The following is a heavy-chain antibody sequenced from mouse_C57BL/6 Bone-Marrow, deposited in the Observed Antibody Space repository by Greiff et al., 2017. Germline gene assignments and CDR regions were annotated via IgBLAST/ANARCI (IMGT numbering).Heavy chain of an antibody. CDR2: ISSGGDYI. J-gene: IGHJ2*01. D-gene: IGHD1-1*01. Sequence: EVMLVESGEGLVKPGGSLKLSCAASGFTFSSYAMSWVRQTPEKRLEWVAYISSGGDYIYYADTVKGRFTISRDNARNTLYLQMSSLKSEDTAMYYCTRIGSSLRYFDYWGQGTTLTVSS. V-gene: IGHV5-9-1*02. CDR1: GFTFSSYA. CDR3: TRIGSSLRYFDY.